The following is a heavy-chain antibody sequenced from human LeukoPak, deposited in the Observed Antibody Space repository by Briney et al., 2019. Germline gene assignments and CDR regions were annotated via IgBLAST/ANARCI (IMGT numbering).Heavy chain of an antibody. CDR2: INPSGGST. CDR1: GYTFTSYY. CDR3: ARVATGFTIFGVVTPEYYFDY. J-gene: IGHJ4*02. D-gene: IGHD3-3*01. Sequence: GASVKVSCKASGYTFTSYYMHWVRQAPGQGLEWMGIINPSGGSTSYAQMFQGRVTMTGDMSTSTVYMELSSLRSEDTAVYYCARVATGFTIFGVVTPEYYFDYWGQGTLVTVSS. V-gene: IGHV1-46*01.